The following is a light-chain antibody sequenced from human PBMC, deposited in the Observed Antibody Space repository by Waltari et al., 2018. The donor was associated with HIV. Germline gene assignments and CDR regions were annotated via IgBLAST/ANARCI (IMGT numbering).Light chain of an antibody. V-gene: IGKV3-20*01. Sequence: EIVLTQSPATLSLSPGERATLSCRASQIVSGDYLAWYQQKPGQAPRLLIYGASTRATDVPERFSGSRSGTLFTLTINRLEPEDFAMYYCQYGSSPCTFGRGTNLDIK. CDR2: GAS. CDR1: QIVSGDY. J-gene: IGKJ2*02. CDR3: QYGSSPCT.